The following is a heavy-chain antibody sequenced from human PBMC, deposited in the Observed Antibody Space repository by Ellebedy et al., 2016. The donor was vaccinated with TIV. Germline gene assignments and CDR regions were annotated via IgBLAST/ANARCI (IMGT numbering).Heavy chain of an antibody. CDR3: AGETFNDVDLKVWGVFDI. Sequence: GGSLRLSCAASGFTFSSYSMNWVRQAPGKGLEWVSAISVGGSTYYADSVKGRFNISRDNSRNTLYLQMTSLRAEDTAVYYCAGETFNDVDLKVWGVFDIWGQGTMVAVSS. V-gene: IGHV3-66*01. CDR1: GFTFSSYS. D-gene: IGHD1-1*01. J-gene: IGHJ3*02. CDR2: ISVGGST.